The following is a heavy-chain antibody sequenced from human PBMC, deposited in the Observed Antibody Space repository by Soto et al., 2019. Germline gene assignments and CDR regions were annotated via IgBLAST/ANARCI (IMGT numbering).Heavy chain of an antibody. Sequence: GASVKVSCKASGYTFTGYYMHWVRQAPGQGLEWMGWINPNSGGTNYAQKFQGRVTMTRDTSISTAYMELSRLRSDDTAVYYCARDVLTLYSGYDSPDKGDYYYYGMDVWGQGTTVTVSS. J-gene: IGHJ6*02. CDR3: ARDVLTLYSGYDSPDKGDYYYYGMDV. D-gene: IGHD5-12*01. CDR2: INPNSGGT. CDR1: GYTFTGYY. V-gene: IGHV1-2*02.